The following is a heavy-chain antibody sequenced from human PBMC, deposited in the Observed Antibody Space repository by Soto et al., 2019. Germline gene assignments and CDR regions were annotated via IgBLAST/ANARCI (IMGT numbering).Heavy chain of an antibody. CDR3: ARDHHYGDAESVYNWFDP. D-gene: IGHD4-17*01. J-gene: IGHJ5*02. CDR1: GGTFSSYA. Sequence: QVQLVQSGAEVKKPGSSVKVSCKASGGTFSSYAISWVRQAPGQGLEWMGGIIPIFGTANYAQKFQGRVTITADESTSTAYMELSSLRSEDTAVYYCARDHHYGDAESVYNWFDPWGQGTLVTVSS. V-gene: IGHV1-69*12. CDR2: IIPIFGTA.